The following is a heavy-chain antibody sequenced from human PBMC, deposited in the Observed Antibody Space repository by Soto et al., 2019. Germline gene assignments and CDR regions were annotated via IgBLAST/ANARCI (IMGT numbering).Heavy chain of an antibody. CDR1: GGTFSSYT. J-gene: IGHJ6*03. CDR2: IFPILGIA. Sequence: SVKVSCKASGGTFSSYTISWVRQAPGQGLDWMGRIFPILGIANYAQKFQGRVTITADNSSSTAYMELSSLRSEDTAVYYCASLWFGEKYYYYMDVWGKGTTVTVSS. D-gene: IGHD3-10*01. V-gene: IGHV1-69*02. CDR3: ASLWFGEKYYYYMDV.